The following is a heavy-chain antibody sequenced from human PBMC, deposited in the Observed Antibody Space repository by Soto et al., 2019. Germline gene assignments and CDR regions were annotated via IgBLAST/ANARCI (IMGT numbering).Heavy chain of an antibody. J-gene: IGHJ4*02. V-gene: IGHV4-59*01. Sequence: SETLSLTCTVSGGSISSYYLSWIRQPPGKGLEWIGYIYYSGSTNYNPSLKSRVTISVDTSKNQFSLKLSSVTAADTAVYYCARNYDSSGYASYYFDYWGQGTLVTVSS. CDR2: IYYSGST. CDR1: GGSISSYY. CDR3: ARNYDSSGYASYYFDY. D-gene: IGHD3-22*01.